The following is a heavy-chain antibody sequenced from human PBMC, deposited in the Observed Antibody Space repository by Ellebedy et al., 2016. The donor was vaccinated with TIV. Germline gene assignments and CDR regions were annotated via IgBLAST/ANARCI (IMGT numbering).Heavy chain of an antibody. V-gene: IGHV3-30-3*01. CDR2: ISHDGSSQ. Sequence: GESLKISCAASGFTFSSYAMCWVRQAPGKGLEWVAVISHDGSSQYYADSVKGRFTVSRDNSMTTVYLEMNSLRAEDTALYYCARDLDKSSGWYGGAAYWGQGTQVTVSS. CDR1: GFTFSSYA. J-gene: IGHJ4*02. CDR3: ARDLDKSSGWYGGAAY. D-gene: IGHD6-19*01.